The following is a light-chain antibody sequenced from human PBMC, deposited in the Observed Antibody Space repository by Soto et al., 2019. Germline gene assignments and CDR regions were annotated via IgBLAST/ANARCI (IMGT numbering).Light chain of an antibody. CDR3: QQRGEWPPGAT. CDR2: VAS. Sequence: EIVLTQSPATLSLSPGERATLSCRASQCISNSLAWYQQKPGQAPRLLIYVASKRATGIPARFSGSGSGTDFTLTISSLEPEDSAVYYCQQRGEWPPGATFGQGTRLEIK. V-gene: IGKV3-11*01. J-gene: IGKJ5*01. CDR1: QCISNS.